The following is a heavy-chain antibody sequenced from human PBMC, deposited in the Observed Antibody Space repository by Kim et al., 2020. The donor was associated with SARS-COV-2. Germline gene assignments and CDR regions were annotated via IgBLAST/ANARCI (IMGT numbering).Heavy chain of an antibody. V-gene: IGHV3-11*06. Sequence: NHAASVKGRFTISRDNAKNSMHLQMNSLRAEDTAVYYCARVPSPTRYGMDVWGQGTTVTVSS. CDR3: ARVPSPTRYGMDV. J-gene: IGHJ6*02.